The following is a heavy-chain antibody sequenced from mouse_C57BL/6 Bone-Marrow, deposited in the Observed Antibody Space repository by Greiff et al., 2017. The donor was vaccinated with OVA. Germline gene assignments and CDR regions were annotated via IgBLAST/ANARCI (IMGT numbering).Heavy chain of an antibody. CDR1: GYTFTSYG. J-gene: IGHJ4*01. CDR2: IYPRSGNT. V-gene: IGHV1-81*01. D-gene: IGHD1-1*01. Sequence: VQLQQSGAELARPGASVKLSCKASGYTFTSYGISWVKQSTGQGLEWIGEIYPRSGNTYYNEKFKGKATLTADKSSSTAYMELRSLTSEDSAVYFCARWTTVEGYYAMDYWGQGTSVTVSS. CDR3: ARWTTVEGYYAMDY.